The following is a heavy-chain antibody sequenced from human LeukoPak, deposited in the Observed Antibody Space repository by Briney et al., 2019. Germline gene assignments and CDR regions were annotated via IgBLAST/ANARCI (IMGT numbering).Heavy chain of an antibody. CDR2: TYSRSKWYN. D-gene: IGHD1-26*01. Sequence: SQTLSLTCAISGDIFSSNSATRNWIRQSPSRGLEWLGRTYSRSKWYNEYAVSVRSRITINQDTSKNQFSLQLNSVTPEDTAVYYCARVGGHSGTYYDGFDIWGQGTMVTVSS. CDR3: ARVGGHSGTYYDGFDI. CDR1: GDIFSSNSAT. V-gene: IGHV6-1*01. J-gene: IGHJ3*02.